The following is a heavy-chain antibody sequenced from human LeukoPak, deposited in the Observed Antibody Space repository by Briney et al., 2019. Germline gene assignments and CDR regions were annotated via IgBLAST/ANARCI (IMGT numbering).Heavy chain of an antibody. J-gene: IGHJ6*03. CDR1: GYTFTSYG. V-gene: IGHV1-18*01. Sequence: GASVKVSCKASGYTFTSYGTSWFRRAPGQGLGGWGGISAYNGNTNYAQKLQGRVTMTTDTSTSTAYMELRSPRSDDTAVYYCARGLAAPPYYYYMDVWGKGTTVTVSS. D-gene: IGHD6-13*01. CDR3: ARGLAAPPYYYYMDV. CDR2: ISAYNGNT.